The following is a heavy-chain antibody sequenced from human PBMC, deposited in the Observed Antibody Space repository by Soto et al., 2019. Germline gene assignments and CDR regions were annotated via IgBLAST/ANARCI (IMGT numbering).Heavy chain of an antibody. CDR2: LYNTGST. CDR1: GGSISRYY. CDR3: ARDLWCYCCTHCYPLDV. V-gene: IGHV4-59*01. D-gene: IGHD2-21*02. Sequence: QVRLQESGPGLVKPSETLSLTCTVSGGSISRYYWSWIRQPPGKGLEWIGYLYNTGSTIYNPSLKSRVTISQDTSKNQFSLQLNSLPAADTAVYYCARDLWCYCCTHCYPLDVWGQGTTVTVSS. J-gene: IGHJ6*02.